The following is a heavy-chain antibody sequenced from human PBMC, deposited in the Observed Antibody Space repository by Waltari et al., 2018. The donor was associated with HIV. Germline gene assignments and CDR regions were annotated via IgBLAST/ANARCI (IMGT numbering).Heavy chain of an antibody. CDR1: GYSISSGYY. D-gene: IGHD6-19*01. V-gene: IGHV4-38-2*01. CDR2: IYPSGST. CDR3: ARGQGLGTFDC. J-gene: IGHJ4*02. Sequence: QVQLQESGPGLVKSSETLSLTCAVSGYSISSGYYWGWIRQPPGKGLEWIGIIYPSGSTYDHPSLKRRVTRSADTSNNQFSLKVSSVTAADTAVYYCARGQGLGTFDCWGQGTLVTVSS.